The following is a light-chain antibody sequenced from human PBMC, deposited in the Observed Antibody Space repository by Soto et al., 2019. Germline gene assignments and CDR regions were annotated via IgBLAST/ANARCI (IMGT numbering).Light chain of an antibody. CDR3: QQYNSYSIT. J-gene: IGKJ5*01. CDR2: KAF. V-gene: IGKV1-5*03. CDR1: QSISTW. Sequence: DIQMTQSPSTLSASVGDRVTITCRASQSISTWLAWYQQKPGKAPNLLIYKAFSLQSGVPSRFSGSGSGTEFTLTISSLQPDDCATYYCQQYNSYSITFGQGTRLEIK.